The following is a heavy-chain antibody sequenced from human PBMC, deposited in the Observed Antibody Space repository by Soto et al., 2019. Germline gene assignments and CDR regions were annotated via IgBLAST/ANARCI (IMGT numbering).Heavy chain of an antibody. D-gene: IGHD2-21*02. Sequence: ASVKVSCKASGYTFTGYNMHWVRQAPGQGLEWMGWINPNSGGTNYAQKFQGWVTMTRDTSISTAYMELSRLRSDDTAVYYCARDCGGDCYSSFDYWGQGTLVTVSS. CDR2: INPNSGGT. V-gene: IGHV1-2*04. J-gene: IGHJ4*02. CDR1: GYTFTGYN. CDR3: ARDCGGDCYSSFDY.